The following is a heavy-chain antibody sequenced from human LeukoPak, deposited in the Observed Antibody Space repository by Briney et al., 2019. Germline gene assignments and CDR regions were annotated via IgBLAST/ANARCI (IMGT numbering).Heavy chain of an antibody. CDR1: GDSISRSTYY. D-gene: IGHD5-24*01. CDR3: ASSDEKNDY. CDR2: INHSGST. Sequence: PSETLSLTCTVSGDSISRSTYYWSRIRQPPGKGLEWIGEINHSGSTNYNPSLKSRVTISVDTSKNQFSLKLSSVTAADTAVYYCASSDEKNDYWGQGTLVTVSS. J-gene: IGHJ4*02. V-gene: IGHV4-39*07.